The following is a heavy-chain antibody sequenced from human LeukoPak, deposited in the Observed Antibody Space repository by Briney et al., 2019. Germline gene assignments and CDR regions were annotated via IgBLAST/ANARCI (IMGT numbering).Heavy chain of an antibody. J-gene: IGHJ4*02. CDR3: ARDGGQDADYDYVWGSYPVPDY. V-gene: IGHV3-7*01. CDR2: IKQDGSEK. D-gene: IGHD3-16*02. CDR1: GFTFSSYW. Sequence: GGSLRLSCAASGFTFSSYWMSWVRQAPGKGLEWVANIKQDGSEKYYVDSVKGRFTISRDNAKNSLYLQMNSLRAEDTAVYYCARDGGQDADYDYVWGSYPVPDYWGQGTLVTVSS.